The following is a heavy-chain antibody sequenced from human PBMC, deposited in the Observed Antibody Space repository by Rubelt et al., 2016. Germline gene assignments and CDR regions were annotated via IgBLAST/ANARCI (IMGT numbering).Heavy chain of an antibody. CDR2: ISGSGGST. J-gene: IGHJ2*01. CDR3: AKDRRENDYVWGSYRWYFDL. Sequence: EWVSSISGSGGSTNYADSVKGRFTISRDNSKNTLYLQMNSLRAEDTAVYYCAKDRRENDYVWGSYRWYFDLWGRGTLVTVSS. V-gene: IGHV3-23*01. D-gene: IGHD3-16*02.